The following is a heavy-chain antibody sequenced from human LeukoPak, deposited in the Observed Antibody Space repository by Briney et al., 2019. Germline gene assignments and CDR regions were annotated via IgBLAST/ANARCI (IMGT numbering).Heavy chain of an antibody. CDR2: ISSSSSYI. CDR3: ARINYGLDAFDI. CDR1: GFTFSSYS. Sequence: GGSLRLSCAASGFTFSSYSMNWVRQAPGKGLECVSSISSSSSYIYYADSVKGRFTISRDNAKNSLYLQMNSLRAEDTAVYYCARINYGLDAFDIWGQGTMVTVSS. J-gene: IGHJ3*02. D-gene: IGHD3-16*01. V-gene: IGHV3-21*01.